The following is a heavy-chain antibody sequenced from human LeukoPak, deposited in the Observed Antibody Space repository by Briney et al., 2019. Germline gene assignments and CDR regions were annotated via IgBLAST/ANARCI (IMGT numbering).Heavy chain of an antibody. CDR2: ISNSGSST. CDR1: GFTFSTYA. Sequence: GGSLRLSCAASGFTFSTYAMSWVRQAPGKGLEWVSAISNSGSSTYCADSVKGRFTISRDTSKNTLYLQMNSLRAEDTAVYCCAKGRTLDYWGQGTLVTVSS. CDR3: AKGRTLDY. V-gene: IGHV3-23*01. J-gene: IGHJ4*02.